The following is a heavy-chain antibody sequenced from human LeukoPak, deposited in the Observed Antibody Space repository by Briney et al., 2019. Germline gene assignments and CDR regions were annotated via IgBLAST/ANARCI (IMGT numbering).Heavy chain of an antibody. CDR1: GFTFSNYA. Sequence: GGSLRLSCAAYGFTFSNYAMSWVRQAPGKGLEWVSAIGGSGGSTDYADSVKGRFTISRDNSKNTLYLQMNSLRAEDTAVYYCAKYYGSGKGYFDYWGQGTLVTVSS. J-gene: IGHJ4*02. V-gene: IGHV3-23*01. CDR2: IGGSGGST. D-gene: IGHD3-10*01. CDR3: AKYYGSGKGYFDY.